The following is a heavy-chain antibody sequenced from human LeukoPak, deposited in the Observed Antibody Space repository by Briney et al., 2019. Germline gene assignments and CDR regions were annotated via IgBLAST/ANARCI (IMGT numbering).Heavy chain of an antibody. CDR2: ISAYNGNT. CDR3: ARTYYYGSGSYFDY. D-gene: IGHD3-10*01. J-gene: IGHJ4*02. Sequence: ASVKVSCKASGYTFTSYGISWVRQAPGQGLEWMGWISAYNGNTNYAQKLQGRVTIATDTSTSTAYMEPRSLRSDDPAVYYCARTYYYGSGSYFDYWGQGTLVTVSS. CDR1: GYTFTSYG. V-gene: IGHV1-18*01.